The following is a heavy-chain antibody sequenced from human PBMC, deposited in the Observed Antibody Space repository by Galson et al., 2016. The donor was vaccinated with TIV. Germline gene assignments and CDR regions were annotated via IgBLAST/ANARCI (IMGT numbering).Heavy chain of an antibody. CDR2: TYYRSRWYY. CDR3: TIAAGKDGASIYAACETFDI. V-gene: IGHV6-1*01. D-gene: IGHD3-16*01. CDR1: GDSVSSDSAA. Sequence: CAISGDSVSSDSAAWNWVRQSPSRGLEWLGRTYYRSRWYYDYKVSVRSRITINPDTSKNQFSLQLNDVTTEDTAGYYCTIAAGKDGASIYAACETFDIWGQGTMVTVSS. J-gene: IGHJ3*02.